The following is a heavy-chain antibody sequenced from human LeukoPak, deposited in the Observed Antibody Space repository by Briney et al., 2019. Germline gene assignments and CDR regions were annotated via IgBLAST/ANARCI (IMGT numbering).Heavy chain of an antibody. V-gene: IGHV4-4*07. D-gene: IGHD3-10*01. CDR3: ARDSGTTGEVKFDP. CDR2: ISGSGTI. Sequence: SETLSLTCTASGGSTHSYWSWIRQPAGQGLEWIGRISGSGTITYNPALQSRLTISIDTSKNQFSLKLMSVTAADTAVYYCARDSGTTGEVKFDPWGQGTLVTVSS. J-gene: IGHJ5*02. CDR1: GGSTHSY.